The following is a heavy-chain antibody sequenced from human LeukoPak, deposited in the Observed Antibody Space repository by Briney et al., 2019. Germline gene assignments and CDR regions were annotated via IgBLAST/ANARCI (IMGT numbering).Heavy chain of an antibody. D-gene: IGHD3-10*01. CDR2: IKRDGSEK. Sequence: GGSLRLSCAASEFTFSSYWMSWVRQAPGKGLEWVANIKRDGSEKYYVDSMKGRFTISRDNAKNSLYLQMNSLRAEDTAVYYCARYGSGSNHFDYWGQGTLVTVSS. J-gene: IGHJ4*02. V-gene: IGHV3-7*05. CDR1: EFTFSSYW. CDR3: ARYGSGSNHFDY.